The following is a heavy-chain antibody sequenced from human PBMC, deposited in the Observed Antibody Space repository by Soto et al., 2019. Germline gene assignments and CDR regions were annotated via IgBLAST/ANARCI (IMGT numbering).Heavy chain of an antibody. D-gene: IGHD3-9*01. CDR2: IYYSGST. CDR1: GGSISSGGYY. J-gene: IGHJ4*02. Sequence: SETLSLTCTVSGGSISSGGYYWSWIRQHPGKGLEWIGYIYYSGSTYYNPSLKSRVTISVDTSKNQFSLKLSSVTAADSAVYFCARLEGLATISYYFDFWGPGALVTVSS. V-gene: IGHV4-31*03. CDR3: ARLEGLATISYYFDF.